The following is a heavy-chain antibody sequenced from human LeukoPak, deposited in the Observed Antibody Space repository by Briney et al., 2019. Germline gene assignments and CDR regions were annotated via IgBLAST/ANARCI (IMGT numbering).Heavy chain of an antibody. CDR2: ISSNGGST. D-gene: IGHD3-22*01. Sequence: GGSLRLSCSASGFTFSSYAMHWVRQAPGKGLEYVSAISSNGGSTYYADSVKGRFTISRDNSKNTLYLQMSSLRAEDTAVYYWARRGSSGYYAYWGQGTLVTVSS. CDR3: ARRGSSGYYAY. J-gene: IGHJ4*02. CDR1: GFTFSSYA. V-gene: IGHV3-64D*09.